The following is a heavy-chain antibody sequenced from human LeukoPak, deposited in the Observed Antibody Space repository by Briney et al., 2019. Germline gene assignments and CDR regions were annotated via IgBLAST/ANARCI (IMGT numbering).Heavy chain of an antibody. V-gene: IGHV3-13*01. Sequence: GGSLRLPCAASGVTFSSYDMHWVRQATGKGLEWVSAIGTAGDTYYPGSVKGRFTISRENAKNSLCLQMNSLRAGDTAVYYCARGTRLGVVDYWGQGTLVTVSS. CDR2: IGTAGDT. J-gene: IGHJ4*02. CDR1: GVTFSSYD. D-gene: IGHD3-16*01. CDR3: ARGTRLGVVDY.